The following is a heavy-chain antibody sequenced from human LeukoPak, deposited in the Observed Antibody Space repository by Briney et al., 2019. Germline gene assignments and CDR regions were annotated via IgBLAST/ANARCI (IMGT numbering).Heavy chain of an antibody. CDR1: RFAFSTYA. CDR2: ISASAIST. J-gene: IGHJ6*02. D-gene: IGHD6-19*01. Sequence: PGGSLRLSCAASRFAFSTYAMSWVRQAPGKGLEWVSGISASAISTYYADSVKGRFTTSRDNSKNTLYLQRNSLSAEDTAVYYCAKHAVTYYYGLDVWGQGTTVTVSS. V-gene: IGHV3-23*01. CDR3: AKHAVTYYYGLDV.